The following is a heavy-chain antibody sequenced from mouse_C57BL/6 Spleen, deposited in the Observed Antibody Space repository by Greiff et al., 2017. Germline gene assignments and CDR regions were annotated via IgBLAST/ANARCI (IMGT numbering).Heavy chain of an antibody. CDR3: TNYGSGVGWYFDV. Sequence: EVQLQQSGTVLARPGASVKMSCKTSGYTFTSYWMHWVKQRPGQGLEWIGAIYPGNSDTSYNQKFKGKAKLTAVTSASTAYMELSSLTNEDSAVYYCTNYGSGVGWYFDVWGTGTTVTVSS. J-gene: IGHJ1*03. V-gene: IGHV1-5*01. CDR1: GYTFTSYW. CDR2: IYPGNSDT. D-gene: IGHD1-1*01.